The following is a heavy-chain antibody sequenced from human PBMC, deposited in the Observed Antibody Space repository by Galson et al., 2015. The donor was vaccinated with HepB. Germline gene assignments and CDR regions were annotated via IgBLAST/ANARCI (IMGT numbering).Heavy chain of an antibody. CDR3: ARVSWRDCSSTSCWYYFDY. V-gene: IGHV1-2*02. Sequence: SVKVSCKASGYTFTGYYMHWVRQAPGQGLEWMGWINPNSGGTNYAQKFQGRVTLTRDTSISTAYMELSRLRSDDTAVYYCARVSWRDCSSTSCWYYFDYWGQGTLVTVSS. D-gene: IGHD2-2*01. CDR2: INPNSGGT. J-gene: IGHJ4*02. CDR1: GYTFTGYY.